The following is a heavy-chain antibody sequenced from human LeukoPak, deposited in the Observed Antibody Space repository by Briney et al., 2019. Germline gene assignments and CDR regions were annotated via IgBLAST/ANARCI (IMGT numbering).Heavy chain of an antibody. CDR1: GGTFSSYA. Sequence: SVTVSCKASGGTFSSYAISWVRQAPGQGHDWMGGIIPIFGTANYAQKLQGRVTITADESTSTAYMELSSLRSEDTAVYYCARTEMYGVSVDCSSTSCYRVVNCFDPWGQGTLVTVSS. J-gene: IGHJ5*02. CDR2: IIPIFGTA. D-gene: IGHD2-2*01. V-gene: IGHV1-69*01. CDR3: ARTEMYGVSVDCSSTSCYRVVNCFDP.